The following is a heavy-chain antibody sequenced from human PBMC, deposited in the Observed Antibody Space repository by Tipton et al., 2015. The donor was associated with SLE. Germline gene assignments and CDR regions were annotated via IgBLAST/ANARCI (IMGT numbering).Heavy chain of an antibody. V-gene: IGHV3-7*01. CDR3: AIAYYDFWSGYFDY. Sequence: SLRLSCAASGCTFSSYWMSWVRQAPGKGLEWVANIKQDGSEKYYVDSVKGRFTISRDNAKNSLYLQMNSLRAEDTAVYYCAIAYYDFWSGYFDYWGPGTLVTVAS. CDR2: IKQDGSEK. D-gene: IGHD3-3*01. CDR1: GCTFSSYW. J-gene: IGHJ4*02.